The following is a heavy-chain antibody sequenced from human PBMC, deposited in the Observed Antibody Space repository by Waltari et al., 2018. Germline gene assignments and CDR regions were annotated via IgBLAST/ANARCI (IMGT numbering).Heavy chain of an antibody. CDR2: IHYSGSS. V-gene: IGHV4-59*01. J-gene: IGHJ6*03. CDR1: GCSTSTYY. CDR3: ARADTSTSYFYYYMDV. Sequence: QVQLQESGPGLVKPSETLSLTCTVSGCSTSTYYWSWVRQSPGKGLECIGYIHYSGSSAYNPSLRSRVAISLDTPNNQFSLRLRSVTAADAAIYYCARADTSTSYFYYYMDVWGKGTTVTVSS. D-gene: IGHD1-26*01.